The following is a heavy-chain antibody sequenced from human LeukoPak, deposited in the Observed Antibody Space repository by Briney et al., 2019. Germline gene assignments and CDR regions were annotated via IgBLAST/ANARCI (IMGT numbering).Heavy chain of an antibody. D-gene: IGHD2-21*01. CDR3: ARGSYGAVDY. CDR2: ISYDGSNK. CDR1: GFTFSSYA. J-gene: IGHJ4*02. Sequence: GGSLRLSCAASGFTFSSYAMHWVRQAPGKGLEWVAVISYDGSNKYYADSVKGRFTISRDNSKNALYLQMNSLRAEDTAVYYCARGSYGAVDYWGRGTLVTVSS. V-gene: IGHV3-30-3*01.